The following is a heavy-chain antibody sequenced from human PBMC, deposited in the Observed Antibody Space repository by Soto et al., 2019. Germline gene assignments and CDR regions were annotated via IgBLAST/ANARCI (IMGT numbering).Heavy chain of an antibody. J-gene: IGHJ5*02. V-gene: IGHV1-8*01. CDR3: ARGRIIVAGGFDP. CDR1: GYTFTSYD. D-gene: IGHD6-19*01. Sequence: GASVKVSCKASGYTFTSYDIIWVRQATGQGLERMGWMNPSTGNTDSAEKFQGRLTMTRNTSISTVYMELSSLSFEDTAVYYCARGRIIVAGGFDPWGQGTLVTVSS. CDR2: MNPSTGNT.